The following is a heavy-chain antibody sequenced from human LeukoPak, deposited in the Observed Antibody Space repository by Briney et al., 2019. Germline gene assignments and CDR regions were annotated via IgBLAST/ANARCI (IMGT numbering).Heavy chain of an antibody. CDR3: AREYCSGGSCYSSRYFQH. J-gene: IGHJ1*01. CDR2: ISSSSSYT. D-gene: IGHD2-15*01. V-gene: IGHV3-11*06. Sequence: GGSLRLSCAASGFTFSDYYMSWIRQAPGKGLEWVSYISSSSSYTNYADSVKGRFTISRDNAKNSLYLQMNSLRDEDTAVYYCAREYCSGGSCYSSRYFQHWGQGTLVTVSS. CDR1: GFTFSDYY.